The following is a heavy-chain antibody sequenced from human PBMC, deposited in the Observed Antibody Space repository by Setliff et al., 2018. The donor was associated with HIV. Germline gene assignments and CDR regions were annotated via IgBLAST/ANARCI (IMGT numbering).Heavy chain of an antibody. V-gene: IGHV4-34*01. CDR1: GASFSGYY. CDR3: ASFFVTTVTNQDY. D-gene: IGHD4-17*01. CDR2: INLSRST. J-gene: IGHJ4*02. Sequence: PSETLSLTCAVYGASFSGYYWSWIRQPPGKGLEWIGEINLSRSTDYNPSLQSRVTISLDTSNNQFSLKLTSVTAADTAMYYCASFFVTTVTNQDYWGQGTPVTVSS.